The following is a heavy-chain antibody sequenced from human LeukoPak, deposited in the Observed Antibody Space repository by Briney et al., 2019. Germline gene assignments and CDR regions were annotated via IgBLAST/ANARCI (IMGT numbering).Heavy chain of an antibody. CDR2: INPNSGGT. CDR1: GYTFTGYY. CDR3: ARLPPTYYDFWSGSDYFDY. D-gene: IGHD3-3*01. J-gene: IGHJ4*02. V-gene: IGHV1-2*02. Sequence: GALVKVSCKASGYTFTGYYMHWVRQAPGQGLEWMGWINPNSGGTNYAQKFQGRVTMTRDTSISTAYMELSRLRSDDTAVYYCARLPPTYYDFWSGSDYFDYWGQGTLVTVSS.